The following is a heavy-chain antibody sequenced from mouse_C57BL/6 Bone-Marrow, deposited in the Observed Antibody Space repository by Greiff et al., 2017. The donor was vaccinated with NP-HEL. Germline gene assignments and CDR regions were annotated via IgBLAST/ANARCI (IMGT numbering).Heavy chain of an antibody. CDR1: GFTFSDYY. Sequence: EVHLVESGGGLVQPGGSLKLSCAASGFTFSDYYMYWVRQTPEKRLEWVAYISNGGGSTYYPDTVKGRFTISRDNAKNTLYLQMSRLKSEDTAMYYCARRDTGDWYFDVWGTGTTVTVSS. D-gene: IGHD1-1*01. CDR3: ARRDTGDWYFDV. CDR2: ISNGGGST. J-gene: IGHJ1*03. V-gene: IGHV5-12*01.